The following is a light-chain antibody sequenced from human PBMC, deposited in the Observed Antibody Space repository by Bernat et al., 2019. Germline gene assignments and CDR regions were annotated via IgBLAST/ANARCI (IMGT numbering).Light chain of an antibody. CDR3: CSYVDSYTWV. J-gene: IGLJ3*02. Sequence: QSALTQPRPVSGSPGQSLTISCTGASRDVHAYNYVSWYQQHPGTAPKLLIYDVTKRPSGVPGRFSGSKSVNTASLTISGLQAEDEADYYCCSYVDSYTWVFGGGTKLTVL. V-gene: IGLV2-11*01. CDR1: SRDVHAYNY. CDR2: DVT.